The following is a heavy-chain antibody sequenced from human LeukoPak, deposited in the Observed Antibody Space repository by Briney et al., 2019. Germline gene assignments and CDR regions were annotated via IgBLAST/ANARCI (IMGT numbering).Heavy chain of an antibody. CDR3: ARGGFGELLSPLDY. V-gene: IGHV3-15*01. J-gene: IGHJ4*02. Sequence: GGSLRLSCAASGFTFTNAWMTWVRQAPGKGLEWVGRIKSKTDGGTRDYAAPVKGRFTISRDNSKNTLYLQMNSLRVEDTAIYYCARGGFGELLSPLDYWGQGTLVTVSS. CDR2: IKSKTDGGTR. CDR1: GFTFTNAW. D-gene: IGHD3-10*01.